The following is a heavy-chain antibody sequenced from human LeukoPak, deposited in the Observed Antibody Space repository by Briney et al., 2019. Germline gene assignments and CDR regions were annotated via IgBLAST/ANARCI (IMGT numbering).Heavy chain of an antibody. Sequence: AASVKVSCKASGGTFSSYAISWVRQAPGQGLEWMGGIIPIFGTTNYAQKFQGRVTITTDESTSTAYMELISLRSEDTAVYYCARDLMGWRKRVSYYYYMDVWGKGTTVTVSS. D-gene: IGHD3-10*01. CDR2: IIPIFGTT. V-gene: IGHV1-69*05. CDR3: ARDLMGWRKRVSYYYYMDV. J-gene: IGHJ6*03. CDR1: GGTFSSYA.